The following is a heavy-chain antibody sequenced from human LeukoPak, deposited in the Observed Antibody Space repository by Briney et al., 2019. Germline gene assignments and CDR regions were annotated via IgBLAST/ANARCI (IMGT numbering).Heavy chain of an antibody. CDR1: GFTFSSYS. J-gene: IGHJ5*02. CDR3: ARHIIVAYVDP. CDR2: ISSSSSYI. D-gene: IGHD5-12*01. V-gene: IGHV3-21*01. Sequence: GGSLRLSCAASGFTFSSYSMNWVRQAPGKGLEWVSSISSSSSYIYYADSVKGRFTISRDNAKNSLYLQMNSLRAEDTAVYYCARHIIVAYVDPWGQGTLVTVSS.